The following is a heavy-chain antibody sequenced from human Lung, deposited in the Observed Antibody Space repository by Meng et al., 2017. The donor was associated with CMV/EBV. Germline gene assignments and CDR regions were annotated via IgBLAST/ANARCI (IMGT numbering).Heavy chain of an antibody. V-gene: IGHV4-59*01. CDR1: GGSISSYY. J-gene: IGHJ6*02. Sequence: SETXSLTCTVSGGSISSYYWSWIRQPPGKGLEWIGYIYYSGSTNYNPSLKSRVTISVDTSKNQFSLKLSSVTAADTAVYYCARDGSLVRRDVWGQGTTVTVSS. CDR3: ARDGSLVRRDV. CDR2: IYYSGST. D-gene: IGHD1-26*01.